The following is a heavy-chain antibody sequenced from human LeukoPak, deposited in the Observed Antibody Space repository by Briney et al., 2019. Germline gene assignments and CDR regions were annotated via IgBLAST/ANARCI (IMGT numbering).Heavy chain of an antibody. J-gene: IGHJ4*02. D-gene: IGHD7-27*01. CDR1: GFTFSSYW. CDR3: ARDYVWGSSESDY. V-gene: IGHV3-7*01. Sequence: GRSLRLSCAASGFTFSSYWMNWVRQAPGKGLEWVANIKQDGSEKYYVDSVKGRFTISRDNAKNSLFLQMSSLRVEDTAIYYCARDYVWGSSESDYWGQGTLVTVSS. CDR2: IKQDGSEK.